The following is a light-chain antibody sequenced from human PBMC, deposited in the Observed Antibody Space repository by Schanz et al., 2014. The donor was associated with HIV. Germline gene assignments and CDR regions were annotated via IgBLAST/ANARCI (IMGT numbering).Light chain of an antibody. V-gene: IGLV2-11*01. CDR3: GSYTISHTWV. CDR2: DVT. Sequence: QSALTQPRSVSGSPGQSVTISCTGTSSDVGSYNYVSWYQQRPGKAPKLMIYDVTKRPSGVPDRFSGSKSGNTASLTISGLQAEDEGDYYCGSYTISHTWVFGGGTKLTVL. CDR1: SSDVGSYNY. J-gene: IGLJ3*02.